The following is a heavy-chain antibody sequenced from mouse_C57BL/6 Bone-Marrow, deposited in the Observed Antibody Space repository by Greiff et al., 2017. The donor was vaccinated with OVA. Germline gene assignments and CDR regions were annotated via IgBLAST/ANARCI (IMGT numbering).Heavy chain of an antibody. J-gene: IGHJ3*01. Sequence: QVQLQQSGAELVRPGTSVKVSCKASGYAFTNYSIEWVKQRPGQGLEWIGVINPGSGGTNYNEKFKGKATLTADKSSSTAYMQLSSLTSEDSADYVCARCGQLRLLFAYWGQGTLVTVSA. D-gene: IGHD3-2*02. CDR3: ARCGQLRLLFAY. CDR1: GYAFTNYS. V-gene: IGHV1-54*01. CDR2: INPGSGGT.